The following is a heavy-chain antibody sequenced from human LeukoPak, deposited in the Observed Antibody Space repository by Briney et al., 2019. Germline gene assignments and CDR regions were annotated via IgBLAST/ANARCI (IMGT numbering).Heavy chain of an antibody. Sequence: GGSLRLSCAASGFTFSSYEMNWVRQAPGKGLEWVSYISSSGSTIYYADSVKGRFTISRDNAKNTLYLQMNSLRAEDTAVYYCARDRGVVVVPAPAYGMDVWGRGTTVTVSS. J-gene: IGHJ6*02. CDR2: ISSSGSTI. CDR1: GFTFSSYE. CDR3: ARDRGVVVVPAPAYGMDV. D-gene: IGHD2-2*01. V-gene: IGHV3-48*03.